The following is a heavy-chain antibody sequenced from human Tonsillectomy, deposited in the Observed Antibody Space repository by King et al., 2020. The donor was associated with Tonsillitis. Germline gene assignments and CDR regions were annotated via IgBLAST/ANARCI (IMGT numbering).Heavy chain of an antibody. V-gene: IGHV3-7*03. Sequence: VQLVESGGGLVQPGGSLRLSCAASGFTFGSYWMSWVRQAPGKGLEWVANIKQDGTEKYYVDSVKGRFTISRDNAKSSLYLQMSSLRAEDTAVYYCARDLVVAGTPPCFDPWGQGTLVTVSS. J-gene: IGHJ5*02. CDR1: GFTFGSYW. CDR2: IKQDGTEK. D-gene: IGHD6-19*01. CDR3: ARDLVVAGTPPCFDP.